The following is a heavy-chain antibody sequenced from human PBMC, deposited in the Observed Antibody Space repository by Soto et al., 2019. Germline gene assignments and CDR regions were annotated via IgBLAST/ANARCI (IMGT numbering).Heavy chain of an antibody. J-gene: IGHJ6*02. Sequence: GGSLKISCKGSGYSFTSYWIGWVRQMPGKGLEWMGIIYPGDSDTRYSPSSQGQVTISADKSISTAYLQWSSLKASDPAMHYRARFTPYYGMDVWGQGTTVTAS. CDR3: ARFTPYYGMDV. V-gene: IGHV5-51*01. CDR1: GYSFTSYW. CDR2: IYPGDSDT.